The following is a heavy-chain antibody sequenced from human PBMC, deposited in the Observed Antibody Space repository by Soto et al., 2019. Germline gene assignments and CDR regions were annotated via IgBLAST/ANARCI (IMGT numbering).Heavy chain of an antibody. CDR1: GGSISSYY. V-gene: IGHV4-59*08. Sequence: SETLSLTCTVSGGSISSYYWSWIRQPPGKGLEWIGYIYSSGSTNYNPSLKSRVTISVDTSKNQFSLKLSSVTAADTAVYYCARRGGAVATYFDYWGQGTLVTVSS. J-gene: IGHJ4*02. CDR2: IYSSGST. D-gene: IGHD6-19*01. CDR3: ARRGGAVATYFDY.